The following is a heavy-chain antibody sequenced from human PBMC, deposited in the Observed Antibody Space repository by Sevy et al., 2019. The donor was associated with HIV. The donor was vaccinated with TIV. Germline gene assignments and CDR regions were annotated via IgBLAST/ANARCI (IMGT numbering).Heavy chain of an antibody. CDR2: INEDGSTK. D-gene: IGHD1-26*01. J-gene: IGHJ4*02. Sequence: GGSLRLSCAASGFNIGAHWMLWVRQAPGKGLEWVANINEDGSTKYYLDSVKGRFTISRDNAENSAFLQMNSLRVEDTAVYYCVRPLLKADSLWGQGTLVTVSS. CDR1: GFNIGAHW. CDR3: VRPLLKADSL. V-gene: IGHV3-7*01.